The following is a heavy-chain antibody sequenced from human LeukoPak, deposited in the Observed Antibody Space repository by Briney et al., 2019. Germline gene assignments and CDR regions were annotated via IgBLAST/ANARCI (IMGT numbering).Heavy chain of an antibody. Sequence: SETLSLTCTVSGASISSYYWSWIRQPPGKGLEWIGYIYYSGSTYYNPSLKSRVTISVDTSKNQFSLKLSSVTAADTAVYYCARRLRDTAFDIWGQGTMVTVSS. CDR3: ARRLRDTAFDI. CDR1: GASISSYY. J-gene: IGHJ3*02. D-gene: IGHD5-12*01. V-gene: IGHV4-59*08. CDR2: IYYSGST.